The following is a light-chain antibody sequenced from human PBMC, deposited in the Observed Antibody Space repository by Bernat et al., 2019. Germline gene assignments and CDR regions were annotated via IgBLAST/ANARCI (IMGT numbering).Light chain of an antibody. CDR2: SNN. CDR1: SSNIGSNT. J-gene: IGLJ3*02. V-gene: IGLV1-44*01. Sequence: QSVLTQPPSASGTPGQRVTISCSGSSSNIGSNTVNWYQHLPGTAPKLLIYSNNQWPSGVPDRFSGSKSGTSASLAISGLQSEDEADYYCAAWDDSLDALVFGGGTKLTVL. CDR3: AAWDDSLDALV.